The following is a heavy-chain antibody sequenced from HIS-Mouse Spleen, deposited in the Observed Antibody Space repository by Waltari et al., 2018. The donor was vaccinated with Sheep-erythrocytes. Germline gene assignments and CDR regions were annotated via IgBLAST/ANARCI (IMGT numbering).Heavy chain of an antibody. Sequence: QVQLVESGGGVVQPGRSLRLSCAASGFTFSSYAMHWVRQAPGKGLEWVAVRSYDGSNKYYADSGKGRFTISRDNSKNTLYLQMNSLRAEDTAVYYCARGAYSSSWYPFQHWGQGTLVTVSS. CDR2: RSYDGSNK. CDR1: GFTFSSYA. J-gene: IGHJ1*01. CDR3: ARGAYSSSWYPFQH. V-gene: IGHV3-30-3*01. D-gene: IGHD6-13*01.